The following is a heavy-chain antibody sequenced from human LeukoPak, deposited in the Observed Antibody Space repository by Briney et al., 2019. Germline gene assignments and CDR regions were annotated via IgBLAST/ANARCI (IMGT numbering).Heavy chain of an antibody. J-gene: IGHJ4*02. D-gene: IGHD5-18*01. CDR1: GGSISNTNW. CDR3: ARPRGEYSYGPFDS. V-gene: IGHV4-4*02. CDR2: VNLQGST. Sequence: SETLPLTCGVSGGSISNTNWWTWVRQPPGKGLEWIGEVNLQGSTNYNPSLKSRVTISVDTSKNQFSLRLSSVTAADTAVYYCARPRGEYSYGPFDSWGQGTLVTVSS.